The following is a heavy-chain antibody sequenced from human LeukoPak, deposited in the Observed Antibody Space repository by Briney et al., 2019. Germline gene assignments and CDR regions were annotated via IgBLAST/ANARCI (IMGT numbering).Heavy chain of an antibody. V-gene: IGHV3-23*01. Sequence: GGSLRLSCAASGFTFSRLAMTWVRQAPGKGLEWVSTISASGPYYADAVRGRFTIPRDNSRNTLSLQMDSLRAEGTAVYYCAKDHESDGYPCLDHWGLGTLVTVSS. CDR1: GFTFSRLA. D-gene: IGHD3-22*01. CDR2: ISASGP. J-gene: IGHJ4*02. CDR3: AKDHESDGYPCLDH.